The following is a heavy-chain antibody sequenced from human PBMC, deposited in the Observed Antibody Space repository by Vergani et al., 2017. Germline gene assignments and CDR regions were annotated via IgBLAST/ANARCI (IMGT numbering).Heavy chain of an antibody. D-gene: IGHD2-2*01. J-gene: IGHJ4*02. Sequence: QVQLVESGGGVVQPGRSLRLSCAASGFTFSSYGMHWVRQAPGKGLEWVAVIWYDGSNKYYADSVKGRFTISRDNSKNTLYLQMNSLRAEDTAVYYCAKYGVPRSSTSWPDYWGQGTLVTVSS. CDR3: AKYGVPRSSTSWPDY. CDR2: IWYDGSNK. V-gene: IGHV3-33*06. CDR1: GFTFSSYG.